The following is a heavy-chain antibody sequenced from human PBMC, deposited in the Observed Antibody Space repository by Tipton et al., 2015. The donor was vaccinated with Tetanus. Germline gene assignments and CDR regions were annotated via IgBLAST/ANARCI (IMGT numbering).Heavy chain of an antibody. CDR1: GGSFSGYY. D-gene: IGHD3-16*02. CDR3: ARYGRLAFGGVIAPPIDY. CDR2: INHSGST. V-gene: IGHV4-34*01. J-gene: IGHJ4*02. Sequence: TLSLTCAVYGGSFSGYYWSWIRQPPGKGLEWIGEINHSGSTNYNPSLKSRVTISVDTSKNQFSLKLSSVTAADTAVYYCARYGRLAFGGVIAPPIDYWGQGTLVTVSS.